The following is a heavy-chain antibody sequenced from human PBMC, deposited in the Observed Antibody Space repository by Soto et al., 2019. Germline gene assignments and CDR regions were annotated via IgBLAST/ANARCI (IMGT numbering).Heavy chain of an antibody. CDR1: GFTFDDYA. V-gene: IGHV3-9*01. J-gene: IGHJ6*02. CDR3: AKGPRPYYYYGMDV. D-gene: IGHD6-6*01. CDR2: ISWNSGSI. Sequence: LRLSCAASGFTFDDYAMHWVRQAPGKGLEWVSGISWNSGSIGYADSVKGRFTISRDNAKNSLYLQMNSLRAEDTALYYCAKGPRPYYYYGMDVWGQGTTVTAP.